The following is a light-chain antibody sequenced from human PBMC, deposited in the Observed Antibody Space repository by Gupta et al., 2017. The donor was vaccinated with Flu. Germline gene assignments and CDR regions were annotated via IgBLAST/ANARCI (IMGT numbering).Light chain of an antibody. J-gene: IGLJ2*01. CDR1: RSDIGTYND. CDR2: EVS. V-gene: IGLV2-14*01. Sequence: ITISCTGSRSDIGTYNDVSWYQQHPGKAPKRILFEVSNRPAGVSHRFSGSKSVNTAYLTTSGLQSDDEADYYCSAYGGTSSLGVFGSGTRLTVL. CDR3: SAYGGTSSLGV.